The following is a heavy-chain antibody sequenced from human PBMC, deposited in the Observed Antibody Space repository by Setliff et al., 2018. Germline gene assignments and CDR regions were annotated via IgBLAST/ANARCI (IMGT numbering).Heavy chain of an antibody. CDR1: GFTFDDYG. V-gene: IGHV3-20*04. CDR2: INWNGGST. J-gene: IGHJ6*03. Sequence: PGGSLRLSCAASGFTFDDYGMSWVRQAPGKGLEWVSGINWNGGSTGYADSVKGRFTISRDNAKNSLYLQMNSLRAEDTALYYCAREGARSSSWYRPYYYYMDVWGKGTTVTVSS. D-gene: IGHD6-13*01. CDR3: AREGARSSSWYRPYYYYMDV.